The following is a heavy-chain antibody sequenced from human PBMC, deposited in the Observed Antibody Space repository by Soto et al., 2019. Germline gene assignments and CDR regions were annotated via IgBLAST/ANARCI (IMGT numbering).Heavy chain of an antibody. V-gene: IGHV1-18*01. CDR3: AGGAVFFDCRCYYSFGWFDP. CDR1: GYTFTSYG. D-gene: IGHD3-22*01. Sequence: ASVKVSCKASGYTFTSYGISWVRQAPGQGLEWMGWISAYNGNTNYAQKLQGRVTMTTDTSTSTAYMELRSLRSYDTAGYYCAGGAVFFDCRCYYSFGWFDPWGQGTLVTVSS. J-gene: IGHJ5*02. CDR2: ISAYNGNT.